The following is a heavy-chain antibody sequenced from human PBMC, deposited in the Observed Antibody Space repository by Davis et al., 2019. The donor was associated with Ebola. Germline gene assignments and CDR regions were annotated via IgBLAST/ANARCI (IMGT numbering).Heavy chain of an antibody. CDR1: GFTFSNAW. J-gene: IGHJ4*02. CDR3: TTDAELRFLEWFKFDY. Sequence: PGGSLRLSCAASGFTFSNAWMRWVRQAPGKGLEWVGRIKSKTDGGTTDYAAPVKGRFTISRDDSKNTLYLQMNSLKTEDTAVYYCTTDAELRFLEWFKFDYWGQGTLVTVSS. CDR2: IKSKTDGGTT. D-gene: IGHD3-3*01. V-gene: IGHV3-15*01.